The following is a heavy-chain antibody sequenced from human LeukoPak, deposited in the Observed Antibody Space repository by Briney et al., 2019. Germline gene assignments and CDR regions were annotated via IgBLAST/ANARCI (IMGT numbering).Heavy chain of an antibody. CDR1: GGSFSGYY. CDR3: ARGATISPRVDSGLEY. Sequence: PSETLSLTCAVYGGSFSGYYWSWIRQPPGKGLEWIGEINHSGSTNYNPSLKSRVTISVDTSKNQFSLKLSSVTAADTAVYYCARGATISPRVDSGLEYWGQGTLVTVSS. V-gene: IGHV4-34*01. D-gene: IGHD1-14*01. J-gene: IGHJ4*02. CDR2: INHSGST.